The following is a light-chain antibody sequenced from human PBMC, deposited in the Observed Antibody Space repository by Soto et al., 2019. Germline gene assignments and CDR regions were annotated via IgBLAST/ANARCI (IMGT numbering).Light chain of an antibody. CDR3: QQYGGSPPYT. CDR2: DAS. J-gene: IGKJ2*01. CDR1: QTVTSTY. Sequence: ESVLTQSPGTLSLSPGERATLSCRASQTVTSTYLARYQLKPGQAPRLLFSDASTRAARIPDRFSGSGSETDFTLTISRLEPEDYAVYYCQQYGGSPPYTFGQGTKVE. V-gene: IGKV3-20*01.